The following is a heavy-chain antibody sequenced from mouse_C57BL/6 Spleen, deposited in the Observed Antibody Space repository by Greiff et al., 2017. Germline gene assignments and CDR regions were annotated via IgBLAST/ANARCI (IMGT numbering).Heavy chain of an antibody. CDR1: GYTFTSYW. CDR2: IHPNSGST. D-gene: IGHD2-1*01. CDR3: AQDRGNYDYAMDY. Sequence: VQLQQPGAELVKPGASVKLSCKASGYTFTSYWMHWVKQRPGQGLEWIGMIHPNSGSTNYNEKFKSKATLTVDKSSSTAYMQLSSLTSEDSAVYYCAQDRGNYDYAMDYWGQGTSVTVSS. V-gene: IGHV1-64*01. J-gene: IGHJ4*01.